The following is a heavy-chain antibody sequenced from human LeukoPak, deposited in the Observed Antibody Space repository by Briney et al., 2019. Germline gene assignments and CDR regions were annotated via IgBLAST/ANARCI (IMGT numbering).Heavy chain of an antibody. J-gene: IGHJ4*02. D-gene: IGHD6-19*01. CDR3: AVGDDSGGWYGGGDY. CDR2: IVVGSGNT. Sequence: SVKVSCEASGFTFASSTMQWVRQARGQRLEWIGWIVVGSGNTNYAQKFQERVTITTDMSTSTAYMELSSLRSDDTAVYYCAVGDDSGGWYGGGDYWGQGTLVTVSS. CDR1: GFTFASST. V-gene: IGHV1-58*02.